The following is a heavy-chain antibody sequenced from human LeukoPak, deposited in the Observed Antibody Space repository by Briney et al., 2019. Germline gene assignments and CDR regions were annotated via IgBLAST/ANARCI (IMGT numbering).Heavy chain of an antibody. D-gene: IGHD5-24*01. V-gene: IGHV3-23*01. CDR3: AKDPRDGYDAVWQYFHL. CDR1: GLTFSRSA. CDR2: ISGSDSDT. Sequence: GGSLRLSCEGSGLTFSRSAMSWVRQAPGKGLEWVSAISGSDSDTFYTDSVRGRFTISRDNSKNTLYLYMNSLRVDDTAVYDCAKDPRDGYDAVWQYFHLWGRGTPVTVSS. J-gene: IGHJ2*01.